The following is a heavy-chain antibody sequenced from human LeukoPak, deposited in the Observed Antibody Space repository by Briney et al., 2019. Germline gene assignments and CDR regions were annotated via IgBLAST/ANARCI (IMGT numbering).Heavy chain of an antibody. V-gene: IGHV4-34*01. CDR1: GGSFSGYY. Sequence: PSETLSLTCAVYGGSFSGYYWSWIRQPPGKGLEWIGEINHSGSTNYNPSLKSRVTISVDTSKNQFSLKLSSVTAADTAVYYCARLKWLRINWFDPWGQGTLVTVSS. CDR2: INHSGST. D-gene: IGHD5-12*01. CDR3: ARLKWLRINWFDP. J-gene: IGHJ5*02.